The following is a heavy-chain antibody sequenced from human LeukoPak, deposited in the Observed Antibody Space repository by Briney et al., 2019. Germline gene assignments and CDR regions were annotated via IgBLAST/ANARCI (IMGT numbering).Heavy chain of an antibody. Sequence: PGGSLRLSCGASGFTFSSHGMHWARQAPGRGLEWVAFIRNDGSDKYYADSVKGRFTISRDNSKNTLSVQMNSLRVQDTAVYYCVRDADWSFDYWGQGTLLTVSS. CDR1: GFTFSSHG. D-gene: IGHD3-9*01. V-gene: IGHV3-30*02. CDR2: IRNDGSDK. CDR3: VRDADWSFDY. J-gene: IGHJ4*02.